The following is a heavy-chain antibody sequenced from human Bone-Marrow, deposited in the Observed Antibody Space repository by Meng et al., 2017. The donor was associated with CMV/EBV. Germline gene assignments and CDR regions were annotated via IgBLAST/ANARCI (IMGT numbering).Heavy chain of an antibody. V-gene: IGHV4-34*01. Sequence: SETLSLTCAVYGGSFSNYYWSWIRQPPGKGLEWIGEINHSGSTNYNPSLKSRVTISVDTSKNQFSLKLSSVTAADTAVYYCARVSGDIVVVPAYVWGQGTLVTVSS. D-gene: IGHD2-2*01. CDR1: GGSFSNYY. CDR2: INHSGST. J-gene: IGHJ4*02. CDR3: ARVSGDIVVVPAYV.